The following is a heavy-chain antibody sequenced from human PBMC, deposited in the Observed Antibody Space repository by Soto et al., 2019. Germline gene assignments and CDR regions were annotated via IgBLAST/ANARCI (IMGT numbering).Heavy chain of an antibody. CDR3: VRSGTARLLRHSWFDT. Sequence: EVQLVESGGGLVKPGGSLRLSCAASGFTFNTYDMNWVRQAPGKGLEWVSSITTSSAYIYYADSLKGRITISRDNANNSLFLQMNRLRAEDTAVYYCVRSGTARLLRHSWFDTWGQGTLVTVSS. CDR2: ITTSSAYI. V-gene: IGHV3-21*01. D-gene: IGHD2-21*01. CDR1: GFTFNTYD. J-gene: IGHJ5*02.